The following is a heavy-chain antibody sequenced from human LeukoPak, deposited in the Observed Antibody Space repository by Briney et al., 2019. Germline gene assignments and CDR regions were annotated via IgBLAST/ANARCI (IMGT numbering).Heavy chain of an antibody. CDR3: AKHGYSSSFWAGVY. J-gene: IGHJ4*02. D-gene: IGHD6-6*01. CDR2: ISGSGGST. V-gene: IGHV3-23*01. CDR1: GFTFSSYA. Sequence: GGSLRLSCAASGFTFSSYAMSWVRQAPGKWLEWVSAISGSGGSTYYADSVKGRFTISRDNSKNTLYLQMNSLRAEDTAVYYCAKHGYSSSFWAGVYWGQGTLVTVSS.